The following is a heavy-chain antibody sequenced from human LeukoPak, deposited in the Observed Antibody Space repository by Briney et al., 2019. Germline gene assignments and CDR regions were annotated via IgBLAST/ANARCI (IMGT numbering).Heavy chain of an antibody. CDR1: GGSFSGYY. CDR2: INHSGST. V-gene: IGHV4-34*01. CDR3: ARDSPASGYSYGYLGYYYYYMDV. Sequence: KTSETLSLTCAVYGGSFSGYYWSWIRQPPGKGLEWIGEINHSGSTNYNPSLKSRVTISVDTSKNQFSLKLSSVTAADTAVYYCARDSPASGYSYGYLGYYYYYMDVWGKGTTVTVSS. D-gene: IGHD5-18*01. J-gene: IGHJ6*03.